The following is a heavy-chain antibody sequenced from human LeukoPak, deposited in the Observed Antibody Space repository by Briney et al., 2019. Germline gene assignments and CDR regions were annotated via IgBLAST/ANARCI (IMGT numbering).Heavy chain of an antibody. CDR1: AFILSSFD. J-gene: IGHJ4*02. D-gene: IGHD3-22*01. CDR2: IRYDGSDK. V-gene: IGHV3-30*02. CDR3: AKDRQDYFDTNSHSFDS. Sequence: GGCLRLSCAPSAFILSSFDMHWVRQAPGKGLEWVASIRYDGSDKYYADSVKGRFTVSRDNSQNTLYLQMSSLGTEDTAVYFCAKDRQDYFDTNSHSFDSWGQGTLVTVSS.